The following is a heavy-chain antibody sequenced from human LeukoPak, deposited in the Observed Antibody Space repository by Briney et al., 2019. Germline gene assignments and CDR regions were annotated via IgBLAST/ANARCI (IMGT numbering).Heavy chain of an antibody. CDR1: GFTFSSYA. D-gene: IGHD3-10*01. Sequence: PGGSLRLSCAASGFTFSSYAMSWVRQAPGKGLEWVSAISGSGGSTYYADSVKGRFTISRDNAKNSLYLQMNSLRAEDTAVYYCARDRAMVRGVVCDHWGQGTLVTVSS. CDR2: ISGSGGST. V-gene: IGHV3-23*01. CDR3: ARDRAMVRGVVCDH. J-gene: IGHJ4*02.